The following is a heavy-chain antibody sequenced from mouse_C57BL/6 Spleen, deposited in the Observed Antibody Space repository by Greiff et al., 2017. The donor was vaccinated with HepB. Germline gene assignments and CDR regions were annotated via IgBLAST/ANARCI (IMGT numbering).Heavy chain of an antibody. D-gene: IGHD1-1*01. CDR1: GYTFTSYW. CDR2: IHPNSGST. V-gene: IGHV1-64*01. J-gene: IGHJ3*01. Sequence: QVQLQQPGAELVKPGASVKLSCKASGYTFTSYWMHWVKQRPGQGLEWIGMIHPNSGSTNYNEKFKSKATLTVDKSSSTAYMQLSSLTSEDSAVYYCASEYGSSPWFAYWGQGTLVTVSA. CDR3: ASEYGSSPWFAY.